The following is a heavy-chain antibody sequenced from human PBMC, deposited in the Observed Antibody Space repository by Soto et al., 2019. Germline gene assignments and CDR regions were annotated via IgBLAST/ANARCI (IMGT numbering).Heavy chain of an antibody. CDR1: GFNFRSYA. V-gene: IGHV3-23*01. CDR3: AKDLGFSGYDFEWYFDL. J-gene: IGHJ2*01. CDR2: ISGRGNMT. D-gene: IGHD3-22*01. Sequence: EMQLLESGGRLVPPGGSLRLSCAASGFNFRSYAMNWVRQVPGKGLDWVSGISGRGNMTFYADSVKGRFTIYRDNSKTTVFLKINSLGPEDTAIYYCAKDLGFSGYDFEWYFDLWGRGTLVTVSS.